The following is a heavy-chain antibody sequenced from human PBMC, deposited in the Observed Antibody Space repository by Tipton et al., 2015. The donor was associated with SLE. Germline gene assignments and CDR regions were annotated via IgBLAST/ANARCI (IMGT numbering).Heavy chain of an antibody. CDR1: GGSFSGYC. V-gene: IGHV4-34*01. J-gene: IGHJ3*02. CDR3: ATTGFDI. Sequence: TLSLTCAVYGGSFSGYCWSWIRQPPGKGLEWIGEINHSGSTNYNPSLKSRVTISVDTSKNQFSLKLSSVTAADTAVYYCATTGFDIWGQGTMVTVSS. CDR2: INHSGST. D-gene: IGHD2-8*02.